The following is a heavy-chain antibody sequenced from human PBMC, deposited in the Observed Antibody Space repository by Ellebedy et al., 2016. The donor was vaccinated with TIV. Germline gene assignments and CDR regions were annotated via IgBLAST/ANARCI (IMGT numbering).Heavy chain of an antibody. Sequence: SETLSLTCTVSGGSISGSSYYWGWIRQPPGKGLEWIGNLFDTGNTYYNPSLTSRVSISVDTSKNQFSLRLSSVTAADTAVYYCARNLLIFTFDKCYFDLWGRGTLVTVSS. V-gene: IGHV4-39*01. J-gene: IGHJ2*01. CDR3: ARNLLIFTFDKCYFDL. CDR1: GGSISGSSYY. D-gene: IGHD3/OR15-3a*01. CDR2: LFDTGNT.